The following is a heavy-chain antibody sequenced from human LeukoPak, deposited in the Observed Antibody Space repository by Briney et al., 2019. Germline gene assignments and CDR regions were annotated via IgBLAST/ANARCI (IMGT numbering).Heavy chain of an antibody. V-gene: IGHV3-74*01. D-gene: IGHD5-18*01. CDR1: GFTFSSYW. CDR3: ASGSSYASTWLDP. CDR2: INSDGTIT. J-gene: IGHJ5*02. Sequence: GGSLRLSCAASGFTFSSYWMHWVRQAPGKGLVWVSRINSDGTITNYADSVKGRFTISRDNAKNTLYLQMNSLRAEDTDVYYCASGSSYASTWLDPWGQGTLVAVSS.